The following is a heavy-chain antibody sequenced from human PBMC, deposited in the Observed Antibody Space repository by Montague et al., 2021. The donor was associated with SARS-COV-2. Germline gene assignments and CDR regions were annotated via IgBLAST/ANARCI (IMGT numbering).Heavy chain of an antibody. CDR3: GRDGAVRFVMLIGPRHYYYGMDV. D-gene: IGHD3-16*01. CDR2: IYYSRNS. Sequence: SETLSLTCTVSGGSISSSCYYWGRLRQPPGKGLEWIVSIYYSRNSYYNPSIKSRVTMSIYASKNQFSLKLSSVTAADTAVYYCGRDGAVRFVMLIGPRHYYYGMDVWGQGTTVTVSS. V-gene: IGHV4-39*07. CDR1: GGSISSSCYY. J-gene: IGHJ6*02.